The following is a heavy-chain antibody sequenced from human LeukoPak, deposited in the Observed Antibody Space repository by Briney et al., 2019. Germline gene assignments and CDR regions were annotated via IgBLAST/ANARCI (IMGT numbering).Heavy chain of an antibody. D-gene: IGHD6-6*01. V-gene: IGHV1-18*01. CDR2: ISAYTGNT. Sequence: GASVKVSRKASGYPFTSYGITWVRQAPGQGPEWMGWISAYTGNTNYAQKFQGRVSMTTGTSTTTAYMELRSLRSDDTAVYYCARSYSSSSNFDYWGQGTLVTVSS. CDR3: ARSYSSSSNFDY. CDR1: GYPFTSYG. J-gene: IGHJ4*02.